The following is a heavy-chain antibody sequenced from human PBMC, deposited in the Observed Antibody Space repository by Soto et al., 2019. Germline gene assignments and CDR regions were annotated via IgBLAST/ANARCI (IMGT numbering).Heavy chain of an antibody. J-gene: IGHJ6*02. CDR1: GFTFDDYA. V-gene: IGHV3-9*01. CDR2: ISWNSGSI. Sequence: TGGSLRLSCAASGFTFDDYAMHWVRQAPGKGLEWVSGISWNSGSIGYADSVKGRFTISRDNAKNSLYLQMNSLRAEDTALYYCAKENVLSRPYYYYYYGMDVWGQGTTVTVSS. CDR3: AKENVLSRPYYYYYYGMDV. D-gene: IGHD6-13*01.